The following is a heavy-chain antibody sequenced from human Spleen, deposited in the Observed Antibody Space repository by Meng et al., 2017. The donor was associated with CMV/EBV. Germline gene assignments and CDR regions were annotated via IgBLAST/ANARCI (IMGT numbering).Heavy chain of an antibody. CDR2: IYHSGTT. CDR1: GGSVRSGSYY. CDR3: ARVGKYYYYGMDV. J-gene: IGHJ6*02. Sequence: SETLSLTCNVSGGSVRSGSYYWSWIRQPPGKGLEWIGFIYHSGTTNYNPSLKSRVSISVDTSKNQFSLKLNSVTAADTAVYYCARVGKYYYYGMDVWGQGTTVAVSS. V-gene: IGHV4-61*01.